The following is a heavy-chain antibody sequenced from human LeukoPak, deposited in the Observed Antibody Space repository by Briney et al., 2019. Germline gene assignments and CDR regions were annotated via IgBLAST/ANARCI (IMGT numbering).Heavy chain of an antibody. Sequence: SETLSLTCTVSGGSISRGGYYWSWIRQHPGTGLEWMVYVYYSGTNYYNPSLKGRFTISVDKSKNQFFLKLSSVTAAEKAVYYYGRRDRVSTSFDYWGQGTLVTVSS. V-gene: IGHV4-31*03. CDR2: VYYSGTN. CDR3: GRRDRVSTSFDY. D-gene: IGHD5/OR15-5a*01. CDR1: GGSISRGGYY. J-gene: IGHJ4*02.